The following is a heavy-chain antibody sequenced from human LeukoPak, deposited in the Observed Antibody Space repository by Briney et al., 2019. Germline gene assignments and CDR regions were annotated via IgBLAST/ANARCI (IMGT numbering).Heavy chain of an antibody. J-gene: IGHJ6*03. D-gene: IGHD4-11*01. CDR2: IYSGGST. V-gene: IGHV3-66*04. CDR3: ARPPYSNYVGLTSYYMDV. Sequence: GGSLRLSCAASGFTVSSNYMSWVRQAPGKGLEWVSVIYSGGSTYYADSVKGRFTISRDNSKNTLYLQMNSLRAEDTAVYYCARPPYSNYVGLTSYYMDVWGKGTTVTVSS. CDR1: GFTVSSNY.